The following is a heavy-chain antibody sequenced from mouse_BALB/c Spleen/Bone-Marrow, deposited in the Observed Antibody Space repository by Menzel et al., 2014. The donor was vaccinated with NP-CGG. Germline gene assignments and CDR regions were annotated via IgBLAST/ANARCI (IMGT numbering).Heavy chain of an antibody. CDR3: ARGAPYYFDY. Sequence: QVQLQQSGPELVKPGASVKMSCKASGYTFXSYFIHRVKQRPGQGLEWIGWIYPGDGSTNYNEKFKGKTTLTADKSSSTAYMLLSSLTSEDSAIYFCARGAPYYFDYWGQGTTLTVSS. J-gene: IGHJ2*01. CDR1: GYTFXSYF. CDR2: IYPGDGST. V-gene: IGHV1S56*01. D-gene: IGHD3-1*01.